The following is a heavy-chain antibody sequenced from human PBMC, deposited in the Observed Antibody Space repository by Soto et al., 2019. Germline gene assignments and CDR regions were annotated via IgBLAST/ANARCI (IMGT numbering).Heavy chain of an antibody. V-gene: IGHV3-53*01. D-gene: IGHD6-13*01. CDR1: GFTVSSNY. J-gene: IGHJ5*02. CDR3: ARGSTGSSSWYWFWFDP. CDR2: IYSGGST. Sequence: GGSLRLSCAASGFTVSSNYMSWVRQAPGKGLEWVSVIYSGGSTYYADSVKGRFTISRDNSKNTLYLQMNSLRAEDTAVYYCARGSTGSSSWYWFWFDPWGQGTLVTVSS.